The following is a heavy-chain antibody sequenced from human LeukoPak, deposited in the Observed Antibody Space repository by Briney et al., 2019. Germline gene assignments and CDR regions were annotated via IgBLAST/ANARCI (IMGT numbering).Heavy chain of an antibody. V-gene: IGHV3-66*01. CDR3: ARGRGNAYFDY. CDR2: IYSGGYT. CDR1: GFTVSSTY. Sequence: GGSLRLSCAASGFTVSSTYMSWVRQAPGKGLEWVSVIYSGGYTYYADSVKGRFTISRDNSKNTLYLQMNSLRAEDTAVYYCARGRGNAYFDYWGQGTLVTVSS. D-gene: IGHD4-23*01. J-gene: IGHJ4*02.